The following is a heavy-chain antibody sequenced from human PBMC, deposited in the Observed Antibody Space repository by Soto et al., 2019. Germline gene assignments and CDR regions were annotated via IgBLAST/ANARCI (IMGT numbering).Heavy chain of an antibody. CDR3: ARGGGGDCSSTSCYTRDWYFDL. D-gene: IGHD2-2*02. CDR1: GFTFISYD. V-gene: IGHV3-13*01. Sequence: LRLSCAASGFTFISYDMHWVRQATGKGLEWVSAIGTAGDTYYPGSVKGRFTISRENAKNSLYLQMNSLRAGDTAVYYCARGGGGDCSSTSCYTRDWYFDLWGRGTLVTVSS. J-gene: IGHJ2*01. CDR2: IGTAGDT.